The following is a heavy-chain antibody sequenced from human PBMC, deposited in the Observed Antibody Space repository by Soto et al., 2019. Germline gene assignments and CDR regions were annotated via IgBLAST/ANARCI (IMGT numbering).Heavy chain of an antibody. CDR1: GYTFTSYY. V-gene: IGHV1-46*01. D-gene: IGHD2-15*01. J-gene: IGHJ3*02. CDR2: INPSGGST. CDR3: ARDQGYCSGGSCAPPSAFAI. Sequence: GASVKVSCKASGYTFTSYYMHWVRQAPGQGLEWMGIINPSGGSTSYAQKFQGRVTMTRDTSISTAYMELSRLRSDDTAVYYCARDQGYCSGGSCAPPSAFAIWGQGTMVTVSS.